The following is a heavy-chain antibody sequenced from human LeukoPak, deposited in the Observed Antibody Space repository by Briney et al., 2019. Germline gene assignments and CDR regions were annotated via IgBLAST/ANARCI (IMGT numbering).Heavy chain of an antibody. V-gene: IGHV3-7*01. D-gene: IGHD3-22*01. Sequence: GGSLRLSCAAPGFTFSSYWMSWVRQAPGKGLEWVANIKQDGSEKYYVDSVKGRFTISRDNAKNSLYLQMNSLRAEDTAVYYCARDLTYYYDSSGYYFLDWGQGTLVTVSS. J-gene: IGHJ4*02. CDR2: IKQDGSEK. CDR1: GFTFSSYW. CDR3: ARDLTYYYDSSGYYFLD.